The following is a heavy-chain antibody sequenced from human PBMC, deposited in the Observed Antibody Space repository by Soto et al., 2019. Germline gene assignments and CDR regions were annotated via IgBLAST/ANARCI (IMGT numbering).Heavy chain of an antibody. V-gene: IGHV1-18*01. D-gene: IGHD3-10*01. CDR1: GYNFINYG. CDR2: IRVYNGNT. Sequence: ASVKVSCKASGYNFINYGISWVRQAPGQGLEWMGWIRVYNGNTNYAQNLQGRVTMTTGTSTSTAYMELRSLRSDDTAVYYCVRDLDGSGSYYTDYWGLGTLVTVSS. CDR3: VRDLDGSGSYYTDY. J-gene: IGHJ4*02.